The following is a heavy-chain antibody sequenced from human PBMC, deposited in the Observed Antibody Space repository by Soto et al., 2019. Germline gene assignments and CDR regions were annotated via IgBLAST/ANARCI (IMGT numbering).Heavy chain of an antibody. CDR2: IYYSGST. CDR1: GGSISSYY. D-gene: IGHD5-18*01. V-gene: IGHV4-59*01. J-gene: IGHJ4*02. CDR3: ARGSPIQLWSGPYYFDY. Sequence: PSETLSLTCTVSGGSISSYYWSWIRQPPGKGLEWIGYIYYSGSTNYNPSLKSRVTISVDTSKNQFSLKLSSVTAADTAVYYCARGSPIQLWSGPYYFDYWGQGTLVTVSS.